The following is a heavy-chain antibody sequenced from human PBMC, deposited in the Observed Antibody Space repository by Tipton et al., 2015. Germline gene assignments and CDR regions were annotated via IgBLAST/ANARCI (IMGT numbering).Heavy chain of an antibody. V-gene: IGHV4-34*01. Sequence: TLSLTCAVYGGSFSGYFWTWIRQPPGKGLEWIGEINHSGYTNYNPSLKSRVTISIDTSKKQFSLKLDSVTAADTAVYYCAGPRGMPAIFGLPWDYYFDYWGQGALVTVSS. D-gene: IGHD3-3*01. CDR1: GGSFSGYF. CDR2: INHSGYT. J-gene: IGHJ4*02. CDR3: AGPRGMPAIFGLPWDYYFDY.